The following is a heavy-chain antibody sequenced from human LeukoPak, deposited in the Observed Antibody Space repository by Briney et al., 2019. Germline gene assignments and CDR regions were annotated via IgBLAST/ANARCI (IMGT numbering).Heavy chain of an antibody. CDR3: ARGFSSSWYSDYYYMDV. V-gene: IGHV4-59*01. Sequence: SETLSLTCTVSGGSISSYYWSWIRQPPGKGLEWIGYIYYSGSTNYNPSLKSRVTISVDTSKNQFSLKLSSVTAADTAVYYCARGFSSSWYSDYYYMDVWGKGTTVTISS. CDR1: GGSISSYY. J-gene: IGHJ6*03. D-gene: IGHD6-13*01. CDR2: IYYSGST.